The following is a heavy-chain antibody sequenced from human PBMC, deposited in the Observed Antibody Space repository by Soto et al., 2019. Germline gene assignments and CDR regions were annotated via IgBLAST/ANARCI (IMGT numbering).Heavy chain of an antibody. D-gene: IGHD6-6*01. CDR2: IFPSGDS. Sequence: QVLLQESGPGLVKPSETLSLTCTVSGGSISSLYWAWLRQPAGKGLEWIGRIFPSGDSNYNPSLTSRVSMSLDTSKNQFYLTVSSVTAADTAVYYCARASRCKSEYECFAWLDFWGQGIPVTVSS. J-gene: IGHJ4*02. CDR1: GGSISSLY. CDR3: ARASRCKSEYECFAWLDF. V-gene: IGHV4-4*07.